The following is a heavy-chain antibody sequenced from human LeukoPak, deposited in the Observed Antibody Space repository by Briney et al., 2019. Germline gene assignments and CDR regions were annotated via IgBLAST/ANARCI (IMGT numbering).Heavy chain of an antibody. CDR2: IWSDGSKK. J-gene: IGHJ6*03. Sequence: GGSLRLSCAASGFTFSTYGMHWVRQAPGKGLEWVAFIWSDGSKKYYADSVKGRFTISKDNSKNTLYLQMNSLGAEDTAVYYCAKGPYCGDDCYAYYFYMDVWGKGTTVTISS. D-gene: IGHD2-21*02. V-gene: IGHV3-30*02. CDR3: AKGPYCGDDCYAYYFYMDV. CDR1: GFTFSTYG.